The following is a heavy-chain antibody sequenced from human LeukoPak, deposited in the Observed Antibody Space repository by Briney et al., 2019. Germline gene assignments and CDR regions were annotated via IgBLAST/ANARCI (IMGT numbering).Heavy chain of an antibody. V-gene: IGHV4-34*01. CDR2: INHSGST. J-gene: IGHJ4*02. CDR1: GGPFSGYY. D-gene: IGHD5-24*01. Sequence: PSETLSLTCAVYGGPFSGYYWSWLRQPPGKGLEWIGEINHSGSTNYNPSLKSRVTISVDTSKNQFSLKLSSVTAADTAVYYCARGGRWLQAPRNFDYWGQGTLVTVSS. CDR3: ARGGRWLQAPRNFDY.